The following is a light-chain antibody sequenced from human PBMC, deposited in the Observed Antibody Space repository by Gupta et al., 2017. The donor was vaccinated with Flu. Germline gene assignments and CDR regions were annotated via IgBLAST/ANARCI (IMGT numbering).Light chain of an antibody. CDR1: SVSVSTSYY. Sequence: TVNPTCGWSSVSVSTSYYPSWYQQTPGQDRRKLIYSKNSRASVVPDRFSGSIRGNKAALTITGAQADDEYDYYCMLYMGSGVAFGGGSKLTVL. CDR2: SKN. J-gene: IGLJ2*01. CDR3: MLYMGSGVA. V-gene: IGLV8-61*01.